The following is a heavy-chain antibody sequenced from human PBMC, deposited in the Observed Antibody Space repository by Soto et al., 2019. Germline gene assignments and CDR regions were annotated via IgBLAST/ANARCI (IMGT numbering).Heavy chain of an antibody. D-gene: IGHD3-3*01. CDR3: AKDLYDFWSGYGPDAFDI. CDR1: GFTFSSYG. J-gene: IGHJ3*02. Sequence: GGSLRLSCAASGFTFSSYGMHWVRQAPGKGLEWVAVISYDGSNKYYADSVKGRFTISRDNSKNTLYLQMNSLRAEDTAVYYCAKDLYDFWSGYGPDAFDIWGQGTMVTVSS. V-gene: IGHV3-30*18. CDR2: ISYDGSNK.